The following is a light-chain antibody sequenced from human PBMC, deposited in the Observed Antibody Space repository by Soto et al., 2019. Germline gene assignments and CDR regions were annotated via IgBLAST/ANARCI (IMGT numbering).Light chain of an antibody. CDR2: AAS. Sequence: DIQITQSPSSLSASVGDRVTITCRTSQSINSYLNWYQQKQGEAPKLLIYAASSLESGVPSRFSGSGSGTDFTLTISSLQPEDFATYFCQQSFTSPMYTFGQGTKLEIK. J-gene: IGKJ2*01. V-gene: IGKV1-39*01. CDR3: QQSFTSPMYT. CDR1: QSINSY.